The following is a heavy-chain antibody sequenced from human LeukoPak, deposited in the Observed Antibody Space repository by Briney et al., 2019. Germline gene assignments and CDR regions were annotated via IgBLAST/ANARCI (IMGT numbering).Heavy chain of an antibody. CDR3: ARVNDSSAYYDIDY. Sequence: SETLSLTCTVSGGSISSYYWSWIRQPPGKGLEWIGYIYYSGSTNYNPSLKSRVTISVDTSKNQFSLKLSSATAADTAVYYCARVNDSSAYYDIDYWGQGTLVTVSS. CDR1: GGSISSYY. J-gene: IGHJ4*02. D-gene: IGHD3-22*01. V-gene: IGHV4-59*01. CDR2: IYYSGST.